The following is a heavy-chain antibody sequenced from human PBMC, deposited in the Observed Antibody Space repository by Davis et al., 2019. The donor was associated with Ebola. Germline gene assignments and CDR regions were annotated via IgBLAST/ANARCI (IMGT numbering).Heavy chain of an antibody. CDR1: GFSFSSYW. D-gene: IGHD2-8*01. CDR2: IYSGGST. CDR3: ARGLWIVLICPAVNNFDY. J-gene: IGHJ4*02. Sequence: GESLKISCAASGFSFSSYWMSWVRQAPGKGLEWVSVIYSGGSTYYADSVKGRFTISRHNSKNTLYLQMNSLRAEDTAVYYCARGLWIVLICPAVNNFDYWGQGTLVTVSS. V-gene: IGHV3-53*04.